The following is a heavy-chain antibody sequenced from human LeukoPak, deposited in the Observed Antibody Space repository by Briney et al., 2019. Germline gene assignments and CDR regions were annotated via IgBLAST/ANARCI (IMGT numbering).Heavy chain of an antibody. Sequence: GCSLRLSCAASAFAFSSYWMHWVRQAPGNGLVWVSRINSDGSSTNYADSVKGRFTISRDNAKNTLYLQMNSLRAEDTAVYYCARDRSIASDYWGQGTLVTVSS. J-gene: IGHJ4*02. CDR3: ARDRSIASDY. V-gene: IGHV3-74*01. D-gene: IGHD6-6*01. CDR2: INSDGSST. CDR1: AFAFSSYW.